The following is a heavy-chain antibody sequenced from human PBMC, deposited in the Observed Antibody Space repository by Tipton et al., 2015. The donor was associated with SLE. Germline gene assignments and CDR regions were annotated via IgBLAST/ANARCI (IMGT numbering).Heavy chain of an antibody. D-gene: IGHD3-22*01. CDR3: TRDFRYDGSGYVSKYAMDV. CDR1: GFTFSDYY. Sequence: SLRLSCAASGFTFSDYYMSWIRQAPGKGLEWISYIRSSSSTIYYADSVKGRFTISRDNAKNSLYLQINSLRPEDTAVYYCTRDFRYDGSGYVSKYAMDVWGQGTTVTVSS. J-gene: IGHJ6*02. V-gene: IGHV3-11*04. CDR2: IRSSSSTI.